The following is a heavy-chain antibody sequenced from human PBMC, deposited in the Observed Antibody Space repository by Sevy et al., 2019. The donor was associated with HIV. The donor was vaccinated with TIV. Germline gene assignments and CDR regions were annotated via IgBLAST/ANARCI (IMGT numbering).Heavy chain of an antibody. V-gene: IGHV3-21*01. CDR2: ISSSSSYI. Sequence: GGSLRLSCAASGFTFSSYSMNWVRQAPGKGLEWVSSISSSSSYIYYADSVKGRFTISRDNAKNTQYLQMNSLRAEDTAVDYCARDGSWQWLGYLDYWGQGTLVTVSS. CDR1: GFTFSSYS. CDR3: ARDGSWQWLGYLDY. J-gene: IGHJ4*02. D-gene: IGHD6-19*01.